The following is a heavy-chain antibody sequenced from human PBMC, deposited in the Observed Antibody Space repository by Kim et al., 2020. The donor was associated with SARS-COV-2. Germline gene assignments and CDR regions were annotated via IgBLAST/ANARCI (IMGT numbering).Heavy chain of an antibody. V-gene: IGHV3-33*01. Sequence: GGSLRLSCAASGFTFSSYGMHWIRQAPGKGLEWVSVIWYNGSNKYYADSVKGRFTISRDNSKNTLYLQMNSLRAEDTAVYYCARGVRAYYYYGMDVWC. CDR2: IWYNGSNK. CDR1: GFTFSSYG. CDR3: ARGVRAYYYYGMDV. J-gene: IGHJ6*02. D-gene: IGHD3-3*01.